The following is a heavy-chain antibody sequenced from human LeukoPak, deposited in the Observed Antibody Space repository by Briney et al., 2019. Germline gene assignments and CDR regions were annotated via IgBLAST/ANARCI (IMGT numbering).Heavy chain of an antibody. D-gene: IGHD2-15*01. CDR1: GYTFTSYG. Sequence: ASVKVSCKASGYTFTSYGISWVRQAPGQGLEWMGWISAYNGNTNYAQKLQGRVTMTTDTSTSTAYMELSRLRSDDTAVYYCARVSHCSGGSCYDWFDPWGQGTLVTVSS. V-gene: IGHV1-18*01. CDR2: ISAYNGNT. CDR3: ARVSHCSGGSCYDWFDP. J-gene: IGHJ5*02.